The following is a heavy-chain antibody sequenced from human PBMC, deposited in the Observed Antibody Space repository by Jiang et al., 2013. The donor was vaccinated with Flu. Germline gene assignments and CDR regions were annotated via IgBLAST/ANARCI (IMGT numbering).Heavy chain of an antibody. CDR1: GGSISSGSYY. Sequence: GSGLVKPSQTPSLTCTVSGGSISSGSYYWSWIRQPAGKGLEWIGRIYTSGSTNYNPSLKSRVTISVDTSKNQFSLKLSSVTAADTAVYYCARDREPEIQLWYYYYGMDVWGQGTTVTVSS. CDR3: ARDREPEIQLWYYYYGMDV. J-gene: IGHJ6*02. CDR2: IYTSGST. V-gene: IGHV4-61*02. D-gene: IGHD5-18*01.